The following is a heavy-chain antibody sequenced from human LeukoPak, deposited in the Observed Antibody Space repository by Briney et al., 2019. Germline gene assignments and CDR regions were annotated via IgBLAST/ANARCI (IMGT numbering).Heavy chain of an antibody. CDR2: ISYDGSNK. Sequence: GGSLRLSCAASGFTFSSYAMHWVRQAPGKGLEWVAVISYDGSNKYHADSVKGRFTISRDNSKNTLYLQMNSLRAEDTAVYYCARTGALTYHFDYWGQGTLVTVSS. D-gene: IGHD1-26*01. V-gene: IGHV3-30-3*01. CDR3: ARTGALTYHFDY. CDR1: GFTFSSYA. J-gene: IGHJ4*02.